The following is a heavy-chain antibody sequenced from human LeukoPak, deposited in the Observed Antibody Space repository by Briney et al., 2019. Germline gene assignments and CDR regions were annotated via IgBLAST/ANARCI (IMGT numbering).Heavy chain of an antibody. CDR2: ISSSGSTI. Sequence: GGSLRLSCAASGFTFSDYYMSWIRQAPGKGLEWVSYISSSGSTIYYADSVKGRFTISRDNAKNSLYLQMNSLRAEDTAVYYCARDGRYCSSTSCYRWFDPWGQGTLVTVSS. CDR1: GFTFSDYY. D-gene: IGHD2-2*01. J-gene: IGHJ5*02. CDR3: ARDGRYCSSTSCYRWFDP. V-gene: IGHV3-11*01.